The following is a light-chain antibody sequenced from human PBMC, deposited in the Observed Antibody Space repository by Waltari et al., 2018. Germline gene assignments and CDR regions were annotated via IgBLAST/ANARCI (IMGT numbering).Light chain of an antibody. J-gene: IGKJ2*01. Sequence: DIQMTQSPSSLSASVGDSIPITCRASQGIDKYLAWFQQKPGKAPQSLIYAASTLPSGVPSKFSGSGFATDFPLTINGLQPEDFATYFCQQYDSYPHTFGQGTRLEVK. CDR1: QGIDKY. V-gene: IGKV1-16*02. CDR2: AAS. CDR3: QQYDSYPHT.